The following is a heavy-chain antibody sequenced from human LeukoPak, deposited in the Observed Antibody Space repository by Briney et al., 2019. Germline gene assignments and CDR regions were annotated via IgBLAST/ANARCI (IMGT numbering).Heavy chain of an antibody. CDR3: SIYDSSGSFAY. CDR1: GFTFSSYG. CDR2: IWYDGSDK. J-gene: IGHJ4*02. D-gene: IGHD3-22*01. Sequence: GGSLRLSCAASGFTFSSYGMHWVRQAPGKGLEWVAVIWYDGSDKYYADSVKGRFTISRDNSKNTLYLQMSSLRAEDTAVYYCSIYDSSGSFAYWGQGTLVTVSS. V-gene: IGHV3-33*01.